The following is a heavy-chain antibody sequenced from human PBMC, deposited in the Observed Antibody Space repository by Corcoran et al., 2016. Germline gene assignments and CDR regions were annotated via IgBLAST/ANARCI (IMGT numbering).Heavy chain of an antibody. J-gene: IGHJ6*02. CDR1: GFSLSTSGMC. D-gene: IGHD4-17*01. CDR3: ARIAGDYGGWVRGELADYSGMDV. CDR2: IDWDDDK. Sequence: QVTLRESGPALVKPTQTLTLTCTFSGFSLSTSGMCVSWIRQPPGTALEWLALIDWDDDKYYSTSLKTRLTISKDTSKNPVVLTMTNMEPVDKATYYCARIAGDYGGWVRGELADYSGMDVWGQGTTVTVSS. V-gene: IGHV2-70*01.